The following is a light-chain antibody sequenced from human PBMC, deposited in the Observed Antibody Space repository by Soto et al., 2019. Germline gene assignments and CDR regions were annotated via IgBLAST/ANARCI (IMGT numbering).Light chain of an antibody. V-gene: IGKV4-1*01. J-gene: IGKJ1*01. CDR2: WAS. Sequence: DIVMTQSPDSLAVSLGERATINCKSSQSVLYSSNNNNYLAWHQQKPGQPPKLLIYWASTRESGVPDRFSGSGSGTDFTLTISGLQSEDVAVYFCHQYNTSPQTFGQGT. CDR3: HQYNTSPQT. CDR1: QSVLYSSNNNNY.